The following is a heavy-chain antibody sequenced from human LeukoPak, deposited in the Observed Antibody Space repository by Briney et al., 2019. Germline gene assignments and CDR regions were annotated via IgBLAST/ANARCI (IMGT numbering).Heavy chain of an antibody. J-gene: IGHJ5*02. D-gene: IGHD3-9*01. Sequence: GGSLRLSCTASGLSLSDDDMHWVRQAPGKGLEWVAFIRFDGSNEYYADSVKGRFTISRDNSKNTLYLQMNSLRPEDTAVYYCAITYYDILTGYPNWFDPWGQGTLVTVSS. V-gene: IGHV3-30*02. CDR2: IRFDGSNE. CDR3: AITYYDILTGYPNWFDP. CDR1: GLSLSDDD.